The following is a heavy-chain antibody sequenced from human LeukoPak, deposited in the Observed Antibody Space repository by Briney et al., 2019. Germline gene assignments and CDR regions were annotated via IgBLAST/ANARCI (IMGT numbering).Heavy chain of an antibody. J-gene: IGHJ4*02. V-gene: IGHV3-33*01. CDR1: GFTFSSYG. D-gene: IGHD3-10*01. Sequence: PGRSLRLSCAASGFTFSSYGMHWVRQAPGKGLEWVAVIWYDGSNKYYADSVKGRFTISRDNSKNTLYLQMNSLRAEDTAVYYCARLYYYGSGSYYQGYWGQGTLVTVSS. CDR2: IWYDGSNK. CDR3: ARLYYYGSGSYYQGY.